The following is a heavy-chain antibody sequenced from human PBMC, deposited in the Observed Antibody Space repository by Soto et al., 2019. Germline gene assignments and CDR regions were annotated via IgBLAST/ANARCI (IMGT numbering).Heavy chain of an antibody. V-gene: IGHV4-39*01. J-gene: IGHJ4*02. CDR2: IYYSGST. CDR3: ARQNWGSPDY. Sequence: QLQLQESGPGLVKPSETLSLTCTVSGDSISSSSYYWGWIRQPPGKGLEWIGSIYYSGSTYYNPSLKRRVTISVDTSKKQFSLKLSSVTAADTAVYYCARQNWGSPDYWGPGTLVTVSS. D-gene: IGHD3-16*01. CDR1: GDSISSSSYY.